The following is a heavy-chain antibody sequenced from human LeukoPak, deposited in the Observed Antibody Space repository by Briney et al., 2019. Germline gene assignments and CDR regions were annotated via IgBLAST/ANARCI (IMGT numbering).Heavy chain of an antibody. CDR2: IYYSGST. D-gene: IGHD3/OR15-3a*01. V-gene: IGHV4-59*12. Sequence: SETLSLTCTVSGDSISGFYWSWVRQPPGKGLEGIGYIYYSGSTNYNPSLKSRVTISVDTSKSHFSLNLTSVTAADTAVEYFSRDGLSGHFDYWWGGSIVTVSS. CDR3: SRDGLSGHFDY. CDR1: GDSISGFY. J-gene: IGHJ4*01.